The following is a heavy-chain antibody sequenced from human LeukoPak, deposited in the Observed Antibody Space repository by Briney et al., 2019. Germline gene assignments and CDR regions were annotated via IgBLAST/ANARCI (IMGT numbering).Heavy chain of an antibody. CDR3: ARGPGGGYNWLGY. D-gene: IGHD1-1*01. V-gene: IGHV1-18*01. CDR1: GYIFTSYG. J-gene: IGHJ4*02. CDR2: ISAYNGDT. Sequence: GASVRVSCKASGYIFTSYGITWVRQAPGQGLEWMGWISAYNGDTNYAQKFQGRVTMTRDTSISTAYMELSRLRSDDTAVYYCARGPGGGYNWLGYWGQGTLVTVSS.